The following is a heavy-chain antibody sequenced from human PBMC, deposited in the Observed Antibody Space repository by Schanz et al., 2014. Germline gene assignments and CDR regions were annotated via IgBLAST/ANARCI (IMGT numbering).Heavy chain of an antibody. CDR2: ISGRGGRT. CDR1: GFTFSNHA. CDR3: ARGSGTFDS. Sequence: EVQLVESGGGLVQPGGSLRLSCETSGFTFSNHAMSWVRQAPGKGLEWVSAISGRGGRTYYADSVKGRFTISRDNSKNTLYLQMNNLRAEDTAVYYCARGSGTFDSWGQGTLVTVSS. V-gene: IGHV3-23*04. D-gene: IGHD3-3*01. J-gene: IGHJ4*02.